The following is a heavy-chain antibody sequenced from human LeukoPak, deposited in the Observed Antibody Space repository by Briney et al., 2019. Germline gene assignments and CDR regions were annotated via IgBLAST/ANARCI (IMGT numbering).Heavy chain of an antibody. J-gene: IGHJ4*02. CDR3: AKRCSSTSCPHYYFDY. CDR1: GFAFNNYA. D-gene: IGHD2-2*01. CDR2: TGYSGTT. V-gene: IGHV3-23*01. Sequence: GGSLRLSCTASGFAFNNYAMSWVRQAPGKGLEWVSTTGYSGTTYYADSVKGRFTISRDKSKNTLYLQMNSLRAEDTAIYYCAKRCSSTSCPHYYFDYWGQGTLVTVSS.